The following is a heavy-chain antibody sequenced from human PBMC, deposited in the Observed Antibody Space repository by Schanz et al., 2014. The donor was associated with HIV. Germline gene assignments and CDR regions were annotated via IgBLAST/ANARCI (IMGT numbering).Heavy chain of an antibody. J-gene: IGHJ6*02. CDR2: IIPLSGTP. D-gene: IGHD1-1*01. CDR1: GGTFSIYT. V-gene: IGHV1-69*06. CDR3: AREMTYDDPFQSGMDV. Sequence: QVQLVQSGAEVKKPGSSVKVACKAPGGTFSIYTISWVRQAPGQGLEWMGGIIPLSGTPFYADKFQGRVAITADKSMGTVYMEVGSLTSEDTAVYFCAREMTYDDPFQSGMDVWGQGTTVSVSS.